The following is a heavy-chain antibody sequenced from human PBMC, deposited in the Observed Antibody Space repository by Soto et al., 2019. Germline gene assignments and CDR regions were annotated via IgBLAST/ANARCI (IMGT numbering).Heavy chain of an antibody. V-gene: IGHV1-24*01. D-gene: IGHD3-3*01. Sequence: ASVKVSCKVAGYTLTELSMHWGRRAPGKGLEWMGGFDPGDGETIYAQKFQGRVTMTEDTSTDTAYMELSSLRSEDTAVYYCATIVLRFLECLPRRDAFDIWGQGTMVTVSS. CDR2: FDPGDGET. J-gene: IGHJ3*02. CDR1: GYTLTELS. CDR3: ATIVLRFLECLPRRDAFDI.